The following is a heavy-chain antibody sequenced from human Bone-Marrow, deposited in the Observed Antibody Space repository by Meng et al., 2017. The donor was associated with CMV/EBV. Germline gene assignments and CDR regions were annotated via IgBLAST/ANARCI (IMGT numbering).Heavy chain of an antibody. D-gene: IGHD3-3*01. J-gene: IGHJ6*02. CDR1: GFTFSSYG. V-gene: IGHV3-30*02. CDR2: IRYDGSNK. Sequence: GGSLRLSCAASGFTFSSYGMHWVRQAPGKGLEWVAFIRYDGSNKYYADSVKGRFTISRDNSKNTLYLQMNSLRAEDTAVYYCAKDRATGFFRYYYGMDVWGQGTTVTVSS. CDR3: AKDRATGFFRYYYGMDV.